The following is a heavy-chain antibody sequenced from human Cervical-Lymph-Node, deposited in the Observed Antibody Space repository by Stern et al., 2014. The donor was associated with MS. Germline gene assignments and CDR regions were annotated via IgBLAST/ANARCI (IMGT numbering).Heavy chain of an antibody. V-gene: IGHV4-61*02. CDR2: IYTSGST. CDR3: AREVPYCTNGVCYGWFDP. J-gene: IGHJ5*02. Sequence: VQLVESGPGLVKPSQTLSLTCTVSGGSISSGSYYWSWIRQPAGKGLEWIGRIYTSGSTNYNPSLKSRVTISVDTSTNQFSLKLTSVTAADTAVYYCAREVPYCTNGVCYGWFDPWGQGTLVTVSS. D-gene: IGHD2-8*01. CDR1: GGSISSGSYY.